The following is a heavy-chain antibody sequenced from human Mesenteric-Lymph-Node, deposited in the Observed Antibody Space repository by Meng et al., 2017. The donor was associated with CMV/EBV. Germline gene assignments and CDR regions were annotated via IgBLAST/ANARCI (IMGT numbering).Heavy chain of an antibody. CDR2: ISYDGSNK. V-gene: IGHV3-30-3*01. Sequence: GGSLRLSCAASGFTFSSYAMHWVRQAPGKGLEWVAVISYDGSNKYYADSVKGRFTISRDNSKNTLYLQMNSLRAEDTAVYYCARDGITFGGVIVIRGLVYWGQGTLVTVSS. J-gene: IGHJ4*02. D-gene: IGHD3-16*02. CDR3: ARDGITFGGVIVIRGLVY. CDR1: GFTFSSYA.